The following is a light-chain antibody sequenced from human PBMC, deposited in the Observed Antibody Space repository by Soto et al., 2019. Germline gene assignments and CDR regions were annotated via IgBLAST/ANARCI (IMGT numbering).Light chain of an antibody. J-gene: IGKJ1*01. V-gene: IGKV3-20*01. Sequence: ESVLPQSPCTLSLYPGERATLSCRSSQSVNSNYLAWYQQKPGKAPRLLMFRTPSVATGFPARFSGSGSGTDFTLTISRLQPEDFAGYYCQQYGSSPATFGQGTKVDI. CDR3: QQYGSSPAT. CDR1: QSVNSNY. CDR2: RTP.